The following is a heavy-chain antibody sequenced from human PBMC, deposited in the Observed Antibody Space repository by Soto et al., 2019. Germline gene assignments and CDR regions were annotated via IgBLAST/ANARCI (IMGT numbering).Heavy chain of an antibody. D-gene: IGHD2-2*01. CDR1: GFTFSSYA. CDR2: ISGSGGST. CDR3: AKASLAKCSSTSCYPSGYYYGMDV. V-gene: IGHV3-23*01. Sequence: GGSLRLSCAASGFTFSSYAMSWVRQAPGKGLEWVSAISGSGGSTYYADSVKGRFTISRDNSKNTLYLQMNSLRAEDTAVYYCAKASLAKCSSTSCYPSGYYYGMDVWGQGTTVTVSS. J-gene: IGHJ6*02.